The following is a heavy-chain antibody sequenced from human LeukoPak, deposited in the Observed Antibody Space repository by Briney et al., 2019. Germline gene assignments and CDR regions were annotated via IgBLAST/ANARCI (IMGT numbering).Heavy chain of an antibody. V-gene: IGHV3-48*01. D-gene: IGHD4-17*01. J-gene: IGHJ4*02. Sequence: GGSLRLSCAASGFTFSSYSMNWVRQAPGKGLEWVSYISSSSSSTIYYADSVKGRFTISRDNAKNSLYLQMNSLRAEDTAVYYCARDYGDYSSLYFDYWGQGTLVTVSS. CDR2: ISSSSSSTI. CDR1: GFTFSSYS. CDR3: ARDYGDYSSLYFDY.